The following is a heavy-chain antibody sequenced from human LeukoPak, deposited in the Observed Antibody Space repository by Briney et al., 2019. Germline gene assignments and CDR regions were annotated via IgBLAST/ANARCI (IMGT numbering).Heavy chain of an antibody. D-gene: IGHD1-26*01. Sequence: SETLSLTCTVSGGSISSSSYYWGWIRQPPGKGLEWIGSIYYSGSTYYNPSLKSRVTISVDTSKNQLSLKLSSLTAADTAVYYCARHEYSGSYYGLSWFDPWGQGTLVTVSS. V-gene: IGHV4-39*01. CDR1: GGSISSSSYY. CDR3: ARHEYSGSYYGLSWFDP. CDR2: IYYSGST. J-gene: IGHJ5*02.